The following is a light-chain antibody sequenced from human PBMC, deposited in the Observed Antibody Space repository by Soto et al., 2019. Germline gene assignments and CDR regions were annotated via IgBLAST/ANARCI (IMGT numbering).Light chain of an antibody. CDR3: QQYNNWPPWT. CDR1: QSVSSN. J-gene: IGKJ2*02. V-gene: IGKV3-15*01. Sequence: EIVMTQSPATLSVSPGERATLSCRASQSVSSNLAWYQQKPGQAPRLLIYGASTRATGIPARFSGSGSGTEFTLTISSLQSEDFAFYYCQQYNNWPPWTFGRGTKLEI. CDR2: GAS.